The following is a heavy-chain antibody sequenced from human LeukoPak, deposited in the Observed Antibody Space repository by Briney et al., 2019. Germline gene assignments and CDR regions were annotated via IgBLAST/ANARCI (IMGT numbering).Heavy chain of an antibody. J-gene: IGHJ4*02. CDR3: ARDRYYYDSSGYLLGY. V-gene: IGHV4-38-2*02. D-gene: IGHD3-22*01. CDR2: IYHSGST. CDR1: GYSISSGYY. Sequence: SETLSLTCTVSGYSISSGYYWGWIRQPPGKGLEWIGSIYHSGSTYYNPSLESRVTISVDTSKNQFSLKRSSVTAADTAVYYCARDRYYYDSSGYLLGYWGQGTLVTVSS.